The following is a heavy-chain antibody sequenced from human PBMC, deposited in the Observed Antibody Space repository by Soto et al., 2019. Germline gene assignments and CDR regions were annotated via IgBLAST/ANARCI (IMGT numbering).Heavy chain of an antibody. CDR3: ARDAGITIFGVVIGDYYGMDV. J-gene: IGHJ6*02. Sequence: SENLSLTCAVSGYSISSGYCWGWLRQPPGKGLEWIGCIYHGGSTYYNPSLNSRVTLSVDMTNNQFSLKLSSVTAADTAVYYCARDAGITIFGVVIGDYYGMDVWGQGSTVTVCS. D-gene: IGHD3-3*01. CDR1: GYSISSGYC. CDR2: IYHGGST. V-gene: IGHV4-38-2*02.